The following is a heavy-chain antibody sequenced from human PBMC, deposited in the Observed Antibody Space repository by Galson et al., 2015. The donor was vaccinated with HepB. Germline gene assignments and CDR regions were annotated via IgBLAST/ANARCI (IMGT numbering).Heavy chain of an antibody. D-gene: IGHD3-22*01. V-gene: IGHV3-9*01. CDR3: AKGDKYYYDSRGSGPYYYYMDV. CDR1: GFTFDNHA. Sequence: SLRLSCAASGFTFDNHAMHWVRQAPGKGLEWVSGISWNNGSVGYADSVKGRFTISRDNAKNSLYLQMNGLRAEDTALYYCAKGDKYYYDSRGSGPYYYYMDVWGKGTTVTVSS. J-gene: IGHJ6*03. CDR2: ISWNNGSV.